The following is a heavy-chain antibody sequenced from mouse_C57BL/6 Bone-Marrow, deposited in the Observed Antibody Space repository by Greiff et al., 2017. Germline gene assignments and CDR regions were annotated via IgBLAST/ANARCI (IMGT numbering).Heavy chain of an antibody. CDR2: SRNKANDYTT. CDR1: GFTFSDFY. CDR3: ARDAGSFAWFAY. V-gene: IGHV7-1*01. J-gene: IGHJ3*01. D-gene: IGHD1-1*02. Sequence: EVQGVESGGGLVQSGRSLRLSCATSGFTFSDFYMEWVRQAPGKGLEWIAASRNKANDYTTEYSASVKGRFIVSRDTSQSILYLQMNALRAEDTAIYYCARDAGSFAWFAYWGQGTLVTVSA.